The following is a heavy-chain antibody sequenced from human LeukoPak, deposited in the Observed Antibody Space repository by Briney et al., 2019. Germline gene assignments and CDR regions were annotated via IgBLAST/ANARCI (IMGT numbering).Heavy chain of an antibody. Sequence: GGSLRLSCAAPEFTFSSYSMNWVRQAPGKGLEWVSSISYNSGSIFYADSVKGRFTISRDNAKNSLFLQMSSLRAEDTAAYYCARGGTNTRYFDYWGQGTLVTVSS. CDR2: ISYNSGSI. CDR3: ARGGTNTRYFDY. D-gene: IGHD2-8*01. CDR1: EFTFSSYS. V-gene: IGHV3-21*01. J-gene: IGHJ4*02.